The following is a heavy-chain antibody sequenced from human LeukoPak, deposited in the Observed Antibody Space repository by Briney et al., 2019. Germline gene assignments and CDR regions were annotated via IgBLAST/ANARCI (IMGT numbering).Heavy chain of an antibody. CDR1: GFTFSSYA. Sequence: GGSLRLSCAASGFTFSSYAMSWVRQAPGKGLEWVAVIWYDGSNKYYADSVKGRFTISRDNSKNTLYLQMNSLRAEDTAVYYCARDLYHDSSPPGYWGQGTLVTVSS. V-gene: IGHV3-33*08. J-gene: IGHJ4*02. D-gene: IGHD3-22*01. CDR3: ARDLYHDSSPPGY. CDR2: IWYDGSNK.